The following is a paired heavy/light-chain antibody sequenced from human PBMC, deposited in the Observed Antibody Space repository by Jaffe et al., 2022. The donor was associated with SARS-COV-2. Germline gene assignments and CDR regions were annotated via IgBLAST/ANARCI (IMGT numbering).Light chain of an antibody. CDR1: QSLLYSSDKKNY. J-gene: IGKJ2*01. CDR2: WAS. V-gene: IGKV4-1*01. CDR3: QQYFNTPYT. Sequence: DIVMTQSPDSLAVSLGERATINCKSSQSLLYSSDKKNYLGWYRQKPRQPPRLLIYWASIRESGVPDRFSGSGSGTNFTLTISSLQAEDVAVYYCQQYFNTPYTFGQGTKLAIK.
Heavy chain of an antibody. V-gene: IGHV4-34*01. CDR2: INHSGST. CDR1: GGSFSGYY. Sequence: QVQLQQWGAGLLKPSETLSLTCAVYGGSFSGYYWSWIRQPPGKGLEWIGEINHSGSTNHNPSLKSRVTISVDTSKNQFSLKLSSVTAADTAVYFCARGPNFLAYWGQGTLVTVSP. CDR3: ARGPNFLAY. J-gene: IGHJ4*02.